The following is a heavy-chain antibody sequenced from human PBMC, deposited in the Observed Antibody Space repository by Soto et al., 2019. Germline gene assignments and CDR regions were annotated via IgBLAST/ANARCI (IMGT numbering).Heavy chain of an antibody. Sequence: GGSLNIYCQGSGYSFARYWIGWERQMPGKDLEWMGLIYRGDSDTRYSPSFQGQVTISADRSLRTAYLQWTSLKASDTALYYCARTRSFTLGFYYDGMDVWGQGTTVTVSS. V-gene: IGHV5-51*01. J-gene: IGHJ6*02. CDR1: GYSFARYW. CDR2: IYRGDSDT. CDR3: ARTRSFTLGFYYDGMDV. D-gene: IGHD6-6*01.